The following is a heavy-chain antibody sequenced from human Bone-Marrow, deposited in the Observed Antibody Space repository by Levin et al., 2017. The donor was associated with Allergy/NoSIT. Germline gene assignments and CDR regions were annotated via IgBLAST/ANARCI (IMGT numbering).Heavy chain of an antibody. Sequence: SGGSLRLSCAASGFTFSSYAIYWVRQAPGKGLEYVSAISSKGGSTYYANSVKGRFSISRDNSKNTLYLQMGSLRAEDIAVYYCARDSRQYDILTGYYFGYFNIWGQGTMVTVAS. CDR1: GFTFSSYA. V-gene: IGHV3-64*01. D-gene: IGHD3-9*01. CDR2: ISSKGGST. CDR3: ARDSRQYDILTGYYFGYFNI. J-gene: IGHJ3*02.